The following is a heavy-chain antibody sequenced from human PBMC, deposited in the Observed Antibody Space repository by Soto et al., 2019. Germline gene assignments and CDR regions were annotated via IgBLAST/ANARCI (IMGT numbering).Heavy chain of an antibody. Sequence: PGESLKISCKGSGYSFTSYWIGWVRQMPGKGLEWMGIIYPGDSDTRYSPSFQGQVTISADKSISTAYLQWSSLKASDTAMYYCARHRRVAAGTTTSYYMDFWGKGTMVTVSS. V-gene: IGHV5-51*01. CDR1: GYSFTSYW. CDR2: IYPGDSDT. D-gene: IGHD6-13*01. CDR3: ARHRRVAAGTTTSYYMDF. J-gene: IGHJ6*03.